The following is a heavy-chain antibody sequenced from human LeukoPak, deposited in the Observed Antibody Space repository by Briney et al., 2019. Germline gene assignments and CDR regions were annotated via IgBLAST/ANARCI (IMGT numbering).Heavy chain of an antibody. J-gene: IGHJ4*02. D-gene: IGHD3-10*01. CDR1: GFTFSSYA. V-gene: IGHV3-23*01. Sequence: GGSLRLSCAASGFTFSSYAMSWVRQAPGKGLEWVSAISGSGGSTYYADSVKGRFTISRDNSKNTLYLQMNSLRAEDTAVYYCAKAGSSGSYYRRGGFFDYWGQGTLVTVSS. CDR3: AKAGSSGSYYRRGGFFDY. CDR2: ISGSGGST.